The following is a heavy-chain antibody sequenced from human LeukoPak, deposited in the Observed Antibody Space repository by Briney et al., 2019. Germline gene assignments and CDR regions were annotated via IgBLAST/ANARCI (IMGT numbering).Heavy chain of an antibody. J-gene: IGHJ4*02. Sequence: PGRSLRLSCAASGFTFSSYGMHWVRQAPGKGLEWVAVISYDGSNKYYADSVKGRFTISRDNSKNTLYLQMNSLRAEDTAVYYCAKEREYSGSPWGRFDYWGQGTLVTVSS. V-gene: IGHV3-30*18. CDR3: AKEREYSGSPWGRFDY. CDR2: ISYDGSNK. CDR1: GFTFSSYG. D-gene: IGHD1-26*01.